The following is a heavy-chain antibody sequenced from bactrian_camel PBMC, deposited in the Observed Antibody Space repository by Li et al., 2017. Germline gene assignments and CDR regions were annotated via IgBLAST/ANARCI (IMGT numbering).Heavy chain of an antibody. CDR3: AADFDQCWAVRGWRQTLAKY. Sequence: HVQLVESGGGSVQPGGSLRLSCVTPGLPYRSYCMAWLRQGADQEREIVATITRDGATTCVESAKGRFTISKDTAKNILYLEMNSLKPDDTAMYYCAADFDQCWAVRGWRQTLAKYRGQGTQVTVSS. CDR1: GLPYRSYC. V-gene: IGHV3S53*01. D-gene: IGHD1*01. CDR2: ITRDGAT. J-gene: IGHJ4*01.